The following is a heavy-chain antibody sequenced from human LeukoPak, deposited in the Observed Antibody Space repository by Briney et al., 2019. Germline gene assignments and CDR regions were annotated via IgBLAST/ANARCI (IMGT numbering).Heavy chain of an antibody. V-gene: IGHV3-23*01. Sequence: GGSLRLSCAASGFTFSSYAMNWVRQAPVKGLEWVSTISGSGRNTYYADSVKGRVTISRDNSKNTLYLQMNSLRAEDTALYYCATNYYDSSGYFPDFDYWGQGALVSVSS. CDR3: ATNYYDSSGYFPDFDY. D-gene: IGHD3-22*01. CDR2: ISGSGRNT. CDR1: GFTFSSYA. J-gene: IGHJ4*02.